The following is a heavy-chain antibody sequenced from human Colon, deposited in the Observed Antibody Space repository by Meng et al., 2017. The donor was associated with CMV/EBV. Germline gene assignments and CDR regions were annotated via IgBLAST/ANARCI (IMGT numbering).Heavy chain of an antibody. D-gene: IGHD2-21*02. CDR1: Y. CDR2: IRNKFDSGST. J-gene: IGHJ4*02. V-gene: IGHV3-72*01. Sequence: YMDWVRRVRGKGVEWVECIRNKFDSGSTNYTAAVKSRFIISVDNSKNQLYLQMNCVKTEDTAVYYCMRSCGDDCYRRSYLDYWGQGTLVTVSS. CDR3: MRSCGDDCYRRSYLDY.